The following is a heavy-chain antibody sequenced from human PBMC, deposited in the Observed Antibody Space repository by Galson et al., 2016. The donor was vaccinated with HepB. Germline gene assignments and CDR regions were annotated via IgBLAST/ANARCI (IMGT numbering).Heavy chain of an antibody. CDR3: ARSRRPILVDGHSDF. CDR2: INPNNGGT. CDR1: GYTFTGSY. Sequence: SVKVSCKASGYTFTGSYIHWVRQAPGQGFEWMGWINPNNGGTNSALKFQGRVAMTRDTSITTAYMELNRLKSDDTAVYYCARSRRPILVDGHSDFWGQGTLVTVSS. D-gene: IGHD3-22*01. J-gene: IGHJ4*02. V-gene: IGHV1-2*02.